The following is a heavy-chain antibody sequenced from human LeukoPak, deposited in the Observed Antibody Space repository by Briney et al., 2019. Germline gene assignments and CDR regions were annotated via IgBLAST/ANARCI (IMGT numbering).Heavy chain of an antibody. V-gene: IGHV4-4*07. CDR1: GGSISSYY. Sequence: PSETLSLTCTVSGGSISSYYWSWIRQPAGKGLEWIGRIYTSGSTNYNPSLKSRVTISVDKSRNQFSLKLSSVTAADTAVYYCARDPSSGWSNYYYYYMDVWGKGTTVTVSS. CDR2: IYTSGST. CDR3: ARDPSSGWSNYYYYYMDV. D-gene: IGHD6-19*01. J-gene: IGHJ6*03.